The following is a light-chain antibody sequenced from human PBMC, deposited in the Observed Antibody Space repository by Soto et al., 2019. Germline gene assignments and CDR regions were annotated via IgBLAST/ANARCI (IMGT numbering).Light chain of an antibody. V-gene: IGKV3-20*01. Sequence: ELVLTQSPGTLSLSPGEGATLSCRASQDVDNNFLAWYQQRPGQAPRLLIYASSRRATGIPDRFSGSGSGTDFTLTISRVGPEDIAVYFCHQYYSSITFGGGTKVEVK. J-gene: IGKJ4*01. CDR2: ASS. CDR1: QDVDNNF. CDR3: HQYYSSIT.